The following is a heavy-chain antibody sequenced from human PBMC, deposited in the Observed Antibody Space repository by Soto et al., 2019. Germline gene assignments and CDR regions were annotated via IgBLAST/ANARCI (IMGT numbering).Heavy chain of an antibody. Sequence: PGGSLRLSCAASGFTFSSYGMHWVRQAPGKGLEWVAVISYDGSNKYYADSVKGRFTISRDNSKNTLYLQMNSLRAEDTAVYYCAKSPGGYSSFDIWGPGTMFTVSS. J-gene: IGHJ3*02. CDR3: AKSPGGYSSFDI. CDR1: GFTFSSYG. CDR2: ISYDGSNK. D-gene: IGHD3-22*01. V-gene: IGHV3-30*18.